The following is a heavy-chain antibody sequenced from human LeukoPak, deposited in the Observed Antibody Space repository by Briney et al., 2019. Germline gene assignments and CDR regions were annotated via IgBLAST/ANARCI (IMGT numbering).Heavy chain of an antibody. CDR1: VFTFSNYW. Sequence: GGSLILSCAPSVFTFSNYWMHCLRQAPRNRPVCGSRINSDGSSTSYADSVKGRFTISRDNAKNTLYLQMNSLRAEDTAVYYCARDLTVGTPTPGHWGQGTLVTVSS. CDR3: ARDLTVGTPTPGH. CDR2: INSDGSST. D-gene: IGHD4-23*01. V-gene: IGHV3-74*01. J-gene: IGHJ4*02.